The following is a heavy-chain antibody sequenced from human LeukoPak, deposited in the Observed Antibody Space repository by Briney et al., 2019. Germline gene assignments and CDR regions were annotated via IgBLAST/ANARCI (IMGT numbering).Heavy chain of an antibody. CDR3: AREILYDSTGYYL. D-gene: IGHD3-22*01. V-gene: IGHV4-59*12. CDR1: GGSISSYY. J-gene: IGHJ4*02. CDR2: IYYSGST. Sequence: SETLSLTCTVSGGSISSYYWSWIRQPPGKGLEWIGSIYYSGSTYYNPSLKSRVTISIDTSKNQFSLRLRSVTAAHTAVYYCAREILYDSTGYYLWGQGTVVTVSS.